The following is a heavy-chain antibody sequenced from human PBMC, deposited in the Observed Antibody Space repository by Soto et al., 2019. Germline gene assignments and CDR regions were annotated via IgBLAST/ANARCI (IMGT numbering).Heavy chain of an antibody. CDR3: ARVRGYSYGRLDFYYYYGMDV. Sequence: RASVRVSCKASGGTFSSYAISWVRQAPGQGLEWMGGIIPIFGTANYAQKFQGRVTITADESTSTAYMELSSLRSEDTAVYYCARVRGYSYGRLDFYYYYGMDVWGQGTTVTVSS. CDR1: GGTFSSYA. D-gene: IGHD5-18*01. V-gene: IGHV1-69*13. CDR2: IIPIFGTA. J-gene: IGHJ6*02.